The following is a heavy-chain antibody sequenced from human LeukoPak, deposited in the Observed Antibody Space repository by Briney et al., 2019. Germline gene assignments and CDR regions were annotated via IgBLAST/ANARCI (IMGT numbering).Heavy chain of an antibody. Sequence: ASVKVSFKASGYTFTSYDFNWLRQATAQGLEWMGWMNPNSGKRDYAQKFQGRVSMTRNTSISKAYMELSSLRSEDTAVYYCARGRTLYRGGPMSQWLAGTRNWFDPWGQGTLVTVSS. J-gene: IGHJ5*02. CDR3: ARGRTLYRGGPMSQWLAGTRNWFDP. D-gene: IGHD6-19*01. V-gene: IGHV1-8*01. CDR2: MNPNSGKR. CDR1: GYTFTSYD.